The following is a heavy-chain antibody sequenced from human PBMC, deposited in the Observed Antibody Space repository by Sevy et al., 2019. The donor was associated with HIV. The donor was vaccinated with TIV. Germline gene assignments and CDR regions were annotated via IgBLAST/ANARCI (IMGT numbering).Heavy chain of an antibody. CDR3: ARYDYGDYVGWFDP. V-gene: IGHV1-69*13. D-gene: IGHD4-17*01. CDR2: IIPIFDTP. J-gene: IGHJ5*02. Sequence: ASVKVSFKASGGIFSSYGISWVRQAPGQGLEWMGGIIPIFDTPNYAQKFQGRVTISADESTSTAYMELSSLRSEDTAVYYCARYDYGDYVGWFDPWGQGTLVTVSS. CDR1: GGIFSSYG.